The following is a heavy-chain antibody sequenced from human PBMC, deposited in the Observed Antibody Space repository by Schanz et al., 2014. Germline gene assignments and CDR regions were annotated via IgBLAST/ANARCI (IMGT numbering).Heavy chain of an antibody. CDR3: AKDLLYGAPMSLNHLDY. D-gene: IGHD2-8*01. V-gene: IGHV3-66*01. J-gene: IGHJ4*02. CDR1: GFTVSSNH. Sequence: EGQLAESGGGLVQPGGSLRLSCAVSGFTVSSNHMSWVRQAPGHGLEWVSVIYSGSGAYYADSVKDRFTVSRDNSKKTLYLKMNSLRAEDTAVEYCAKDLLYGAPMSLNHLDYWGQGTLVTVSS. CDR2: IYSGSGA.